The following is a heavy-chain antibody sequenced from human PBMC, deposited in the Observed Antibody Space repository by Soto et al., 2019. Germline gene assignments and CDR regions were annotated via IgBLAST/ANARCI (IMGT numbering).Heavy chain of an antibody. Sequence: EVQLVESGGGLVQPGRSLRLSCAASGFTFDDYAMHWVRQVPGKGLEWVSEISWNSGKMDYADSVKGRFTISRDNAKNSLYLQMNGLRTEDTALYYCAKDMGPGEVLYDGIDIWGQGTMVTVSS. CDR1: GFTFDDYA. J-gene: IGHJ3*02. CDR3: AKDMGPGEVLYDGIDI. D-gene: IGHD3-10*01. V-gene: IGHV3-9*01. CDR2: ISWNSGKM.